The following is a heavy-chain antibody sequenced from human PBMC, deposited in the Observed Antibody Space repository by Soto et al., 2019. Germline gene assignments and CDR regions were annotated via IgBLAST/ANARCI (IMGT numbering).Heavy chain of an antibody. CDR3: ANFEAV. Sequence: QVQLVESGGGVAQPGRSLRLSCAASGFSFSYYDMHWVRQVPGKGLEWVALLSSDSNNKYYADSVKGRFTISRDNSKNRLYLQMNSLRPEDTAVYYCANFEAVGGQGTLVTVSS. V-gene: IGHV3-30-3*01. D-gene: IGHD3-9*01. CDR2: LSSDSNNK. J-gene: IGHJ4*02. CDR1: GFSFSYYD.